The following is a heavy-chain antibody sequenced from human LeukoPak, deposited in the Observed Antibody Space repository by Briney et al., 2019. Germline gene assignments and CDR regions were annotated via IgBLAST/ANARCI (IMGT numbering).Heavy chain of an antibody. D-gene: IGHD5-12*01. V-gene: IGHV3-48*03. Sequence: GGSLRLSCAASGFTFSGYEMNWVRQAPGKGLEWISYISSSGVTIYYADSVKGRFTISRDNAKNSLNLQLNSLRPEDTAVYYCAREAYSGYDFYFDYWGQGTLVTVSS. J-gene: IGHJ4*02. CDR2: ISSSGVTI. CDR3: AREAYSGYDFYFDY. CDR1: GFTFSGYE.